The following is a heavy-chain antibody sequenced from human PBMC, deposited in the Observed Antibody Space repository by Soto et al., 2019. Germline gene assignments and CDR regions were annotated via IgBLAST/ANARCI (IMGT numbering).Heavy chain of an antibody. Sequence: GESLKISCKGSGYIFTDHCIVWVRQMAGKGLEWEGIICPGYSNIIYSPSVQGQVTISADMSISTTYLQWSSLKNTDTAIYYCAILSSGPHGDYYYGMDVWGQGTTVTVSS. V-gene: IGHV5-51*01. D-gene: IGHD6-19*01. CDR2: ICPGYSNI. CDR3: AILSSGPHGDYYYGMDV. CDR1: GYIFTDHC. J-gene: IGHJ6*02.